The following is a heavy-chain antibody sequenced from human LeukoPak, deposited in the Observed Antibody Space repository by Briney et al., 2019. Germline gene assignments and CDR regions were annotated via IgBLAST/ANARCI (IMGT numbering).Heavy chain of an antibody. J-gene: IGHJ4*02. CDR3: SRGFDY. Sequence: GGSLRLSCAASGFTFSIYSMNWVRQAPGKGLEWVSYISSGGGNIYYADSVKGRFTISRDNAKNSLYLQMISLRAEDTAVYYCSRGFDYWGQGTLVTVSS. D-gene: IGHD3-10*01. CDR1: GFTFSIYS. CDR2: ISSGGGNI. V-gene: IGHV3-48*04.